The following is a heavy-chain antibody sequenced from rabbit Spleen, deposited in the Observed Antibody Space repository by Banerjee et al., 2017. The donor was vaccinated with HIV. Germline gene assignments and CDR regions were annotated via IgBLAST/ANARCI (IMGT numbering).Heavy chain of an antibody. CDR3: ARVGGVGVYGYATL. Sequence: QSLEESGGGLVQPGGSLTLSCKASGFDFSNYYMTWVRQAPGKGLEWIGLTEPIFGTTYYAKWVNGRFTISSHNAQNTLYLQLKSLTAADTATYFCARVGGVGVYGYATLWGPGTLVTVS. J-gene: IGHJ4*01. CDR1: GFDFSNYY. CDR2: TEPIFGTT. V-gene: IGHV1S7*01. D-gene: IGHD6-1*01.